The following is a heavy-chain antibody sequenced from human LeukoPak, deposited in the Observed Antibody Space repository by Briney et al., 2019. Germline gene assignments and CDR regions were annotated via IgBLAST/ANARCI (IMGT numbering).Heavy chain of an antibody. V-gene: IGHV4-39*01. J-gene: IGHJ4*02. D-gene: IGHD3-22*01. CDR2: IYYSGST. Sequence: KPSETLSLTCTVSGGSISSSSYHWGWIRQPPGKGLEWIGSIYYSGSTYYNPSLKSRVAISVDTSKNQFSLKLSSVTAADTAVYYCARSERGYDSSGYYPPHFDYWGQGTLVTVSS. CDR1: GGSISSSSYH. CDR3: ARSERGYDSSGYYPPHFDY.